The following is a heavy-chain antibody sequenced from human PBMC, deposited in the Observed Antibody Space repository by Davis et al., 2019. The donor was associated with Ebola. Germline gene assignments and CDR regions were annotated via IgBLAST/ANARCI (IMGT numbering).Heavy chain of an antibody. J-gene: IGHJ3*02. CDR3: AVGKSGSYFGAFDI. D-gene: IGHD1-26*01. V-gene: IGHV4-34*01. Sequence: SETLSLTCAVYGGSFSGYYWSWIRQPPGKGLEWIGEINHSGSTNYNPPLKSRVTISVDTSKNQFSLKLSSVTAADTAVYYCAVGKSGSYFGAFDIWGQGTMVTVSS. CDR1: GGSFSGYY. CDR2: INHSGST.